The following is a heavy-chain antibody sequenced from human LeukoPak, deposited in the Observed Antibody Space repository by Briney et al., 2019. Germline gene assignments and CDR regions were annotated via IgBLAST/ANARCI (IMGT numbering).Heavy chain of an antibody. Sequence: PGGSLRPSCAAPGFTFSGYSMTWVRQAPGKGLEWISYISSSSTTIYYADSVKGRFTISRDNAKNSLSLQMNSLRDEDTAMYYCARESRYSSDYWGQGTLVTVSS. CDR1: GFTFSGYS. V-gene: IGHV3-48*02. CDR2: ISSSSTTI. J-gene: IGHJ4*02. D-gene: IGHD6-13*01. CDR3: ARESRYSSDY.